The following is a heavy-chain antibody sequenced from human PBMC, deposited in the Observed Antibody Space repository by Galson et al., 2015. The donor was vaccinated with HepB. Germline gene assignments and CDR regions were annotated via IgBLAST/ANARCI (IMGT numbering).Heavy chain of an antibody. D-gene: IGHD4-23*01. V-gene: IGHV3-30*04. CDR2: ISYDGSYK. J-gene: IGHJ6*02. Sequence: SLRLSCAASGFTFSSYAMHWVRQAPGKGLEWVALISYDGSYKYYADSVKGRFTISRDSSKNTLYLQMNSLRAEDTAVYYCARDEPLRVVRYPMSPPGHMDVWGQGTTVTVSS. CDR1: GFTFSSYA. CDR3: ARDEPLRVVRYPMSPPGHMDV.